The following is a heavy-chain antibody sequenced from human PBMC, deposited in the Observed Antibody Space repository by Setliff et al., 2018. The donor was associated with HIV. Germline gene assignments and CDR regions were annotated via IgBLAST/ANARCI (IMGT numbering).Heavy chain of an antibody. J-gene: IGHJ4*02. Sequence: KTSETLSLTCTVSGDSVSRSNYYWAWIRQPPGKGLEWIGSIDYNEITYYNPSLKSRVTLSVDTPKNQFSLYLSSVTASDTAVYYCSSLFRLSGFWISFLPDYWGQGRLVTVSS. CDR1: GDSVSRSNYY. D-gene: IGHD3-3*01. CDR3: SSLFRLSGFWISFLPDY. CDR2: IDYNEIT. V-gene: IGHV4-39*01.